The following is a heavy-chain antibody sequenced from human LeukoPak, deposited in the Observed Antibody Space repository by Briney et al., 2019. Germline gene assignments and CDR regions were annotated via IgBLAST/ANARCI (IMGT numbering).Heavy chain of an antibody. J-gene: IGHJ4*02. CDR1: GYTFTSYY. CDR2: INPSGGST. V-gene: IGHV1-46*01. CDR3: ARVGIRLAAAGTFGY. D-gene: IGHD6-13*01. Sequence: ASVKVSCKAPGYTFTSYYMHWVRQAPGQGLEWMGIINPSGGSTSYAQKFQGRVTMTRDTSTSTVYMELSSLRSEDTAVYYCARVGIRLAAAGTFGYWGQGTLVTVSS.